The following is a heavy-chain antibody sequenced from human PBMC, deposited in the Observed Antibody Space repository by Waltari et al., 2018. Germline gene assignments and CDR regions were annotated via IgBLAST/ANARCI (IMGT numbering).Heavy chain of an antibody. Sequence: QLQLQESGPTLVKPSETLSLTCTVSGGSISRSSYYWGWIRQSPGKGLEWIGSIYYSGTTYYNPTLESRDTITGDTSKKQFSLKVSYVTAADSAVYYCVRHWKRNGYRFDPWGQGTLGTVSS. CDR3: VRHWKRNGYRFDP. D-gene: IGHD5-12*01. V-gene: IGHV4-39*01. CDR1: GGSISRSSYY. J-gene: IGHJ5*02. CDR2: IYYSGTT.